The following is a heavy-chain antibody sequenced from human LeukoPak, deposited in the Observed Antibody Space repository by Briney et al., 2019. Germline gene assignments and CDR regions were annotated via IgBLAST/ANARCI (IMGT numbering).Heavy chain of an antibody. D-gene: IGHD3-3*01. V-gene: IGHV1-2*02. Sequence: ASVKVSCKAFGYTFTGYYMHWVRQAPGQGLEWMGWTNPNSGGTNYAQKFQGRVTMTRDTSISTAYMELSRLRSDDTAVYYCARATIFWGGYKVYYYYMDVWGKGTTVTVSS. CDR2: TNPNSGGT. J-gene: IGHJ6*03. CDR3: ARATIFWGGYKVYYYYMDV. CDR1: GYTFTGYY.